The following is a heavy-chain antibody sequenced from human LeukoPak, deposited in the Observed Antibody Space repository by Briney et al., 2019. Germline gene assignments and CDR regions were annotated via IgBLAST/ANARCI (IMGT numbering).Heavy chain of an antibody. CDR2: ISSSSSYI. CDR1: GFTFSSYV. CDR3: ARMSIPKDAFDI. V-gene: IGHV3-21*01. Sequence: GGSLRLSCAASGFTFSSYVMSWVRQAPGKGLEWVSSISSSSSYIYYADSVKGRFTISRDNAKNSLYLQMNSLRAEDTAVYYCARMSIPKDAFDIWGQGTMVTVSS. J-gene: IGHJ3*02.